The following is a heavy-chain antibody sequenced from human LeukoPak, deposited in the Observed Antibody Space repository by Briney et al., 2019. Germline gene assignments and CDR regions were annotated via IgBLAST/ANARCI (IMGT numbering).Heavy chain of an antibody. CDR3: ARDVWFGELLDAFDI. CDR2: ISSSSSYI. D-gene: IGHD3-10*01. Sequence: GGSLRLSCAASGFTFSSYSMNWVRQAPGKGLEWVSSISSSSSYIYYADSVKGRFTISRDNAKNSLYLQMNSLRAEDTAVYYCARDVWFGELLDAFDIWGQGTMVTVSS. J-gene: IGHJ3*02. V-gene: IGHV3-21*01. CDR1: GFTFSSYS.